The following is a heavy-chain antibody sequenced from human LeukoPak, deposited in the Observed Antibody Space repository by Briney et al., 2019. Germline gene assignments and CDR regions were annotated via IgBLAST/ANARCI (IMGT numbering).Heavy chain of an antibody. D-gene: IGHD3-22*01. CDR3: AKEGSYYYDSSGSQYHFDY. V-gene: IGHV3-23*01. CDR2: ISGSGGST. CDR1: GFTFSSYA. J-gene: IGHJ4*02. Sequence: PWGSLRLSCAASGFTFSSYAMSWVRQAPGKGLEWVSAISGSGGSTYYADSVKGRFTISRDNSKNTLYPQMNSLRAEDTAVYYCAKEGSYYYDSSGSQYHFDYWGQGTLVTVSS.